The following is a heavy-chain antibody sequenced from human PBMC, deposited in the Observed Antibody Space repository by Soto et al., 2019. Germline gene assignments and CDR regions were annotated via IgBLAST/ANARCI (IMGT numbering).Heavy chain of an antibody. Sequence: GASVKVSCKASGGTFSSYAISWVRQAPGQGLEWMGGIIPIFGTANYAQKFQGRVTITADESTSTAYMELSSLRSEDTAVYYCARPLGQLVGSNRYGMDVWGQGTTVTVSS. CDR3: ARPLGQLVGSNRYGMDV. J-gene: IGHJ6*02. CDR1: GGTFSSYA. CDR2: IIPIFGTA. D-gene: IGHD6-6*01. V-gene: IGHV1-69*13.